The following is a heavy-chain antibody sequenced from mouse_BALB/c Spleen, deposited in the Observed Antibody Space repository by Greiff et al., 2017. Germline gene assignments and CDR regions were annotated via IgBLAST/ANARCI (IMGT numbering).Heavy chain of an antibody. D-gene: IGHD2-14*01. CDR1: GFTFSSYG. J-gene: IGHJ2*01. Sequence: VQLKESGGGLVQPGGSLKLSCAASGFTFSSYGMSWVRQTPDKRLELVATINSNGGSTYYPDSVKGRFTISRDNAKNTLYLQMTSLRSEDTAMYYCARHRYDRVFDYWGQGTTLTVSS. CDR2: INSNGGST. CDR3: ARHRYDRVFDY. V-gene: IGHV5-6-3*01.